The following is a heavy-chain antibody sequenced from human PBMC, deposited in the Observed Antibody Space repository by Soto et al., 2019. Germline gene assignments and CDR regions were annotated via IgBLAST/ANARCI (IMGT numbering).Heavy chain of an antibody. V-gene: IGHV1-69*01. J-gene: IGHJ4*02. D-gene: IGHD1-1*01. CDR2: IIPRFGTT. Sequence: QVQLVQSGAEVKKPGSSVRVSCKASGDSFSKYTVNWVQKAPRKGLEGRGGIIPRFGTTNFAPTLQGRVTITADQSMNTVYMELSSLRSEDTALYYCARGRGLYNSGRSQLDSWGQGTLVTVSS. CDR3: ARGRGLYNSGRSQLDS. CDR1: GDSFSKYT.